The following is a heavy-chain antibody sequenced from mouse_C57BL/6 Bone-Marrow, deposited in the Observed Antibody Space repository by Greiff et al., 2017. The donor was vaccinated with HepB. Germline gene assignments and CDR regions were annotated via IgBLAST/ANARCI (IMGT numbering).Heavy chain of an antibody. CDR3: ARGRWLLRWFAY. Sequence: VQLQQSGPELVRPGASVKISCKAPGYTFTSHWMQWVRQRPGQGLEWIGEIFPGSGSTYYNEKFKGKATLAVDTSSSTAYMQLSSLTSEDSAVYFCARGRWLLRWFAYWGQGTLVTVSA. J-gene: IGHJ3*01. CDR2: IFPGSGST. D-gene: IGHD2-3*01. CDR1: GYTFTSHW. V-gene: IGHV1-56*01.